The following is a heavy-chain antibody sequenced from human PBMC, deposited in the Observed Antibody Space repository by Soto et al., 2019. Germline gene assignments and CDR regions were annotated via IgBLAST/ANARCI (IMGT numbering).Heavy chain of an antibody. D-gene: IGHD2-15*01. Sequence: QVVLEESGGGVVQPGKSLRLSCVNSGFGFTNYLIHWVRQAPGKGLEWVGMESCAGSSACESESVRGRITISRDSSKRTVYLQMNSLRPEDTAVYYCARERGQGKMAIRIVEYWGQGTQVTVSS. CDR3: ARERGQGKMAIRIVEY. J-gene: IGHJ4*02. CDR2: ESCAGSSA. CDR1: GFGFTNYL. V-gene: IGHV3-30*03.